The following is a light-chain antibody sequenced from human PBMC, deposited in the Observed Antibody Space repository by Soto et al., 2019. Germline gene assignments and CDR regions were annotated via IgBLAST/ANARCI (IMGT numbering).Light chain of an antibody. CDR3: QQYDNLPPLT. CDR1: QDISNY. V-gene: IGKV1-33*01. Sequence: DIQMTQSPSSLSASVGDRVTITCQASQDISNYLNWCQQKPGKAPKLLIYDASNLETGVPSRFSGSGSGTDFTFAISSLQPEDSATYYCQQYDNLPPLTFGGGNKVEIK. J-gene: IGKJ4*01. CDR2: DAS.